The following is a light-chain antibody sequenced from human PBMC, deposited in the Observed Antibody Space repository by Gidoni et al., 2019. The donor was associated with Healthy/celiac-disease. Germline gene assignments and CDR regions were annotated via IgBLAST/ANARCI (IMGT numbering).Light chain of an antibody. J-gene: IGKJ1*01. Sequence: IVMTQSPATLSVSPGERANLSCMASQSVSSNLAWYQQKPGQAPRLLIYGASTRATGIPARFSGSGSGTEFTLTISSLQSEDFAVYYCQQDNNWPRTFGQGTKVEIK. CDR2: GAS. CDR3: QQDNNWPRT. V-gene: IGKV3-15*01. CDR1: QSVSSN.